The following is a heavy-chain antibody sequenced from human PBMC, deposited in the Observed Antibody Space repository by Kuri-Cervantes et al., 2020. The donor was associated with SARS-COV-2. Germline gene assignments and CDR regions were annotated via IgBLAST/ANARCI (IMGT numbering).Heavy chain of an antibody. CDR2: LDTSGST. Sequence: SETLSLTCAVSGVPVTGGSYSWAWIRQPVGKGLEWIGHLDTSGSTTYNPSLRGRVTISLDPSNNRFSLSLTSTTAADTAVYYCAREIRVIAYPHAFDIWGQGTMVTVSS. CDR3: AREIRVIAYPHAFDI. D-gene: IGHD2-21*01. V-gene: IGHV4-61*09. J-gene: IGHJ3*02. CDR1: GVPVTGGSYS.